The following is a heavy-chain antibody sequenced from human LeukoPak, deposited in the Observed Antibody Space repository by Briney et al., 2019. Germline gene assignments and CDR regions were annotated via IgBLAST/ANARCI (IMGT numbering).Heavy chain of an antibody. Sequence: GGSLRLSCAASGFTFSSYGMSWVRQAPGKGLEWVSAISGSGGSTYYADSVKGRFTISRDNSKNTLYLQMNSLKTEDTAVYYCTTDDSGTLYWGQGTLVTVSS. CDR1: GFTFSSYG. CDR2: ISGSGGST. J-gene: IGHJ4*02. CDR3: TTDDSGTLY. D-gene: IGHD1-26*01. V-gene: IGHV3-23*01.